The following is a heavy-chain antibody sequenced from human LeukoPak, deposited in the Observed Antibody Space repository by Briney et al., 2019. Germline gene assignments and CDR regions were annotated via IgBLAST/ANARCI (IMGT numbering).Heavy chain of an antibody. D-gene: IGHD2-2*01. V-gene: IGHV4-34*01. CDR1: GGSFSGYY. CDR3: ARGRTGYQLLPTKKDYSYYYMDV. CDR2: INHSGST. J-gene: IGHJ6*03. Sequence: PSETLSLTCAVYGGSFSGYYWSWIRQPPGKGLEWIGEINHSGSTNYNPSLKSRVTISVDTSKNQFSLKLSSVTAADTAVFYCARGRTGYQLLPTKKDYSYYYMDVWGKGTTVTVSS.